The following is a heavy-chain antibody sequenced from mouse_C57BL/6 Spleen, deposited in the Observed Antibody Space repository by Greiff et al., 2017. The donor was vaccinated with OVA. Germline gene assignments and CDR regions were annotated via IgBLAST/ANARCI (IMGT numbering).Heavy chain of an antibody. CDR1: GFTFSDYY. CDR2: INYDGSST. J-gene: IGHJ2*01. D-gene: IGHD1-1*01. V-gene: IGHV5-16*01. Sequence: EVQVVESEGGLVQPGSSMKLSCTASGFTFSDYYMAWVRQGPEKGLEWVANINYDGSSTYYLDSLKSRFIISRDNAKNILYLQMSILKSEDTATYYCARVANYYGGSFFDYWGQGTTLTVSS. CDR3: ARVANYYGGSFFDY.